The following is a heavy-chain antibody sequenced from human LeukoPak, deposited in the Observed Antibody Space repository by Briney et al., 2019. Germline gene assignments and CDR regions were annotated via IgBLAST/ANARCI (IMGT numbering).Heavy chain of an antibody. CDR3: AREWSYESSGYFFYY. CDR1: GGTFSSYA. D-gene: IGHD3-22*01. CDR2: IIPLFGTA. J-gene: IGHJ4*02. V-gene: IGHV1-69*13. Sequence: ASVKVSCKASGGTFSSYAISWVRQAPGQGLEWMGGIIPLFGTANYAQKFQGRVTITADESTSTVYMELNSLRFEDTAVYYCAREWSYESSGYFFYYWGQGTLVTVSS.